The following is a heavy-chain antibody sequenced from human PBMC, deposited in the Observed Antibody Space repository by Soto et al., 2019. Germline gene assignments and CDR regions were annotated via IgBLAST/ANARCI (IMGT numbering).Heavy chain of an antibody. CDR3: AREFCTNGVCYTLDY. J-gene: IGHJ4*02. D-gene: IGHD2-8*01. CDR2: INHSGST. Sequence: SETLSLTCAVYGGSFSGYYWSWIRQPPGKGLEWIGEINHSGSTNYNPSLKSRFTISVDTSKNQFSLKLSSVTAADTAVYYCAREFCTNGVCYTLDYWGQGTLVTVSS. CDR1: GGSFSGYY. V-gene: IGHV4-34*01.